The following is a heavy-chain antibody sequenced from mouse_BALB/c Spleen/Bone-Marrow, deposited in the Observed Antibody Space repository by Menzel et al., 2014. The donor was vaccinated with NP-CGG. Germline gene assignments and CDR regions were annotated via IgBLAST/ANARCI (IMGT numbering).Heavy chain of an antibody. V-gene: IGHV14-3*02. Sequence: EVQVVESGADLVKPGASVKLSCTASGFSIKDTYMHWVKQRPEQGLEWIGRIDPATGNTRYDPKFQGKATITADTSSNTAYLQLSSLTSEDTAVYYCSNYGNNVNYAMDYWGQGTSVAVSS. CDR3: SNYGNNVNYAMDY. CDR1: GFSIKDTY. J-gene: IGHJ4*01. D-gene: IGHD2-1*01. CDR2: IDPATGNT.